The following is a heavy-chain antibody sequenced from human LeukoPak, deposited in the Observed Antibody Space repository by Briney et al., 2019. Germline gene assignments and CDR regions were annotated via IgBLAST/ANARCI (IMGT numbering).Heavy chain of an antibody. D-gene: IGHD3-16*01. CDR1: GYTFTGYY. V-gene: IGHV1-2*02. Sequence: ASVKVSCKASGYTFTGYYMHWVRQAPGQGLEWMGWLSPSSGGTSYAQKFQGRVTMTRDTSISTVYLELSSLTSDDTAIYYCASVLNMITCDHWGPGTLVTVSS. CDR3: ASVLNMITCDH. CDR2: LSPSSGGT. J-gene: IGHJ5*02.